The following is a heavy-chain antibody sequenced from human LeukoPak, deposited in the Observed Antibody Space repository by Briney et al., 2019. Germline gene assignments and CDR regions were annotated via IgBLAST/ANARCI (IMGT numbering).Heavy chain of an antibody. V-gene: IGHV1-18*01. CDR1: GYTFTNYG. D-gene: IGHD3-22*01. Sequence: ASVKVSCKASGYTFTNYGISWLGQAPGQGLGWMGWSRTYNGNTNYAQKLQGRVTMTTDTSTSTAYMELRSLRSDDTAVYYCARLDLQHYYYESSGSDYWGQGTLVTVSS. J-gene: IGHJ4*02. CDR2: SRTYNGNT. CDR3: ARLDLQHYYYESSGSDY.